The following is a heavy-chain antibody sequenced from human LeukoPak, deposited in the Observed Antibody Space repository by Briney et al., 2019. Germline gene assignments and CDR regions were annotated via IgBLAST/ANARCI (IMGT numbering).Heavy chain of an antibody. D-gene: IGHD5-12*01. V-gene: IGHV4-4*07. J-gene: IGHJ6*02. Sequence: TSSETLSLTCTVSGGSISSYYWSWIRQPAGKGLKWIGRIYTSGSTNYNPSLKSRVTMSVDTSKNQFSLKLSSVTAADTAVYYCARDPGVGYSGYDSNYYGMDVWGQGTTVTVSS. CDR2: IYTSGST. CDR3: ARDPGVGYSGYDSNYYGMDV. CDR1: GGSISSYY.